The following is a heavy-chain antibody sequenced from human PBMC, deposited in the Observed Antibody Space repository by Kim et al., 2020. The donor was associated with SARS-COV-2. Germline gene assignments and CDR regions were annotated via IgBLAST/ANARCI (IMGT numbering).Heavy chain of an antibody. J-gene: IGHJ4*02. Sequence: SETLSLTCTVSGGSISSSSYYWGWLRQPPGQGLEWIGSIYYSGSTYYNPSLKSRATISVDTSKNQFSLKLSSVTAADTAVYYCARHVRYSSSWYFGYWGQGTLGTVSS. CDR2: IYYSGST. CDR1: GGSISSSSYY. D-gene: IGHD6-13*01. CDR3: ARHVRYSSSWYFGY. V-gene: IGHV4-39*01.